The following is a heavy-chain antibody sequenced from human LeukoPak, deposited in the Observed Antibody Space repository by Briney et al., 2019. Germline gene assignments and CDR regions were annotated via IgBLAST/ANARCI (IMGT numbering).Heavy chain of an antibody. V-gene: IGHV3-30*18. J-gene: IGHJ4*02. CDR3: AKIRDRKAVAGPVGGYFDF. Sequence: GGSLRLSCAASGFIFSTYGMHWVRQAPGKGLEWVAVISYDGSNKYYADSVKGRFTISRDNSKNTLYLQMNRLRAEDTAVYYCAKIRDRKAVAGPVGGYFDFWGQGTLVTVSS. D-gene: IGHD6-19*01. CDR1: GFIFSTYG. CDR2: ISYDGSNK.